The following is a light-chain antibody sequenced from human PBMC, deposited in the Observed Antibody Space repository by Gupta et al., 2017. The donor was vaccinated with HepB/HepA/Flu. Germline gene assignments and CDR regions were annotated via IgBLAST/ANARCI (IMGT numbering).Light chain of an antibody. CDR3: QETYSAPPFT. J-gene: IGKJ2*01. CDR1: QSINNY. Sequence: SLSASVGDRVTITCRAGQSINNYLNWYQQKPGEAPKLLIYAASNLQSGVPSRFSGSSSGTDFTLTISGRQPEDFAIYYCQETYSAPPFTFGQGTKLEL. CDR2: AAS. V-gene: IGKV1-39*01.